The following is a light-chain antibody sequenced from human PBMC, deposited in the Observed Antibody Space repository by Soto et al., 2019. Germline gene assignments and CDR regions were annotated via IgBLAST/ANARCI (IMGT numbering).Light chain of an antibody. CDR1: SSDVGGYNF. Sequence: QSALTQPASVSGSPGQSITISCTGTSSDVGGYNFVSWYQQYPGKAPKLIIYEVTDRPSGVSNRFSGSKSGSTASLTISGXXXXXXXDYYCSSYTRRNTLAFGGGTKLTVL. CDR3: SSYTRRNTLA. V-gene: IGLV2-14*01. J-gene: IGLJ2*01. CDR2: EVT.